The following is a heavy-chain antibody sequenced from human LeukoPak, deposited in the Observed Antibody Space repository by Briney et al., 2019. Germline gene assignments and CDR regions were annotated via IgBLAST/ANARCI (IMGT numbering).Heavy chain of an antibody. J-gene: IGHJ4*02. D-gene: IGHD2-21*01. CDR1: GYIFTSYW. CDR3: VRPSGADWWVDY. Sequence: GESLKISCKGSGYIFTSYWIAWVRQMPGKGLEWMGIIYPDDSDTRYSPSFQGQVTISADKSISTAYLQWSSLKASDTAMYYCVRPSGADWWVDYWGQGTLVTVSS. V-gene: IGHV5-51*01. CDR2: IYPDDSDT.